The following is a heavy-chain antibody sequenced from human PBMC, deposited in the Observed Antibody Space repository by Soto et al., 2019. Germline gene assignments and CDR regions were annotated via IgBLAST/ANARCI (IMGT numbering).Heavy chain of an antibody. D-gene: IGHD5-18*01. CDR1: GFTFSSYA. J-gene: IGHJ4*02. CDR3: ARDKAMVTPYYFDY. V-gene: IGHV3-30-3*01. Sequence: PGGSLRLSCAASGFTFSSYAMHWVRQAPGKGLEWVAVISYDGSNKYYADSVKGRFTISRDNSKNTLYLQMNSLRAEDTAVYYCARDKAMVTPYYFDYWGQGTLVTVSS. CDR2: ISYDGSNK.